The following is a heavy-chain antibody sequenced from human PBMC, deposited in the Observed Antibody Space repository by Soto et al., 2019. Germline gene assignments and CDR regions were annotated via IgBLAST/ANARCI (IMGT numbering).Heavy chain of an antibody. D-gene: IGHD1-20*01. CDR3: ASDTFANWNFYYYGMDV. V-gene: IGHV3-48*02. CDR2: ISSGSGTI. CDR1: AFTLSRYS. Sequence: EVQLVESGGGLVQPGGSLRLSCAASAFTLSRYSMNWVRQAPGKGLEWISYISSGSGTIYYADSVKGRFTISRDNAKNSLYLQMNSLRDEDTGVYYCASDTFANWNFYYYGMDVWGQGTTVTVSS. J-gene: IGHJ6*02.